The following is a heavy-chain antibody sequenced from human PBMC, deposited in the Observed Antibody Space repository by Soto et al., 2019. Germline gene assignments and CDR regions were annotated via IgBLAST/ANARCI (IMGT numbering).Heavy chain of an antibody. CDR3: ARVSGSYYYGMDV. V-gene: IGHV4-4*02. CDR2: IYHSGST. Sequence: SETLSLNCAVSGGSISSSYWWSWVRQPPGKGLEWIGEIYHSGSTNYNTSLKSRVTISVDKSKNQFSLKVTSVTAADTAVYYCARVSGSYYYGMDVWGQGTTVTVSS. CDR1: GGSISSSYW. J-gene: IGHJ6*02.